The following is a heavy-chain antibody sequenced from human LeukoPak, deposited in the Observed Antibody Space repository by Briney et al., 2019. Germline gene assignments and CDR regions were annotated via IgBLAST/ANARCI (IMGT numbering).Heavy chain of an antibody. CDR1: GFTFSSYA. J-gene: IGHJ4*02. D-gene: IGHD3-10*01. Sequence: GGSLRLSCAASGFTFSSYAMSWVRQAPGKGLEWVSAISGSGGSTYYADSVKGRFTISRDNSKNTLYLQMNSLRAEDTAVYYCAKDLQVMVRGRLVYWGQGTLVTVSS. CDR2: ISGSGGST. CDR3: AKDLQVMVRGRLVY. V-gene: IGHV3-23*01.